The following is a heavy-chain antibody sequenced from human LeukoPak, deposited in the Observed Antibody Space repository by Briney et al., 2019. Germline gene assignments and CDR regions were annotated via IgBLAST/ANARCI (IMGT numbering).Heavy chain of an antibody. V-gene: IGHV3-48*02. CDR1: GFAFNTYS. J-gene: IGHJ4*02. CDR2: ITTSSTTK. CDR3: AKDIAAMVRGAFDY. D-gene: IGHD3-10*01. Sequence: GGSLRLSCAASGFAFNTYSMNWVRQAPGKGLQWVSSITTSSTTKYYADSVKGRFTISRDNAKNSLYLQMDSLRDEDTAVYYCAKDIAAMVRGAFDYWGQGTLVTVSS.